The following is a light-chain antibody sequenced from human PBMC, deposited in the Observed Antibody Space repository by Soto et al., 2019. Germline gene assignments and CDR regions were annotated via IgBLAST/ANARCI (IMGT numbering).Light chain of an antibody. CDR1: QSVGDY. CDR2: DAS. CDR3: QQRGTLST. Sequence: EIVLTQSPATLSLSLGERATLSCRASQSVGDYLAWYQQQPGQPLRLLISDASNRAAGIPARFSGSGSGTDFTLTISSLEPEDCAVYYCQQRGTLSTVGQGPNLDIQ. V-gene: IGKV3-11*01. J-gene: IGKJ2*01.